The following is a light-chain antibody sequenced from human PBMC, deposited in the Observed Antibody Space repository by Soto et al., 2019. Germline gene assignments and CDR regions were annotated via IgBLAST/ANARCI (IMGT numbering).Light chain of an antibody. J-gene: IGKJ4*01. CDR1: QSVSSSY. CDR2: GAS. Sequence: EIVLTHSPGTLSLSPGERATLSCRASQSVSSSYLAWYQRKPGQAPRLLIHGASTRAAGISDRFSGSGSGTDFTLTISRLEPEDFAVYYCQQYGSLITFGGGTKVDIK. V-gene: IGKV3-20*01. CDR3: QQYGSLIT.